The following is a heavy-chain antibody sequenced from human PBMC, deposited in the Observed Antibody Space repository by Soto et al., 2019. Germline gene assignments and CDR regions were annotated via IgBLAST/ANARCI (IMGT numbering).Heavy chain of an antibody. CDR3: AKNGPARHYYYGMDV. Sequence: PGGSLRLSCAASGFTFSSYAMSWVRQAPGKGLEWVSAISGSGGSTYYADSVKGRFTISRDNSKNTLYLQMNSLRAEDTAVYYCAKNGPARHYYYGMDVWGQGTTVTVYS. CDR1: GFTFSSYA. CDR2: ISGSGGST. D-gene: IGHD1-1*01. V-gene: IGHV3-23*01. J-gene: IGHJ6*02.